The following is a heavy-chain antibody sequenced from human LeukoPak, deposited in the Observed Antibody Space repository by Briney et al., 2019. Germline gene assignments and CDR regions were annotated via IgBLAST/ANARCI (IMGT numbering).Heavy chain of an antibody. J-gene: IGHJ4*02. CDR3: ARSEVGNLYSSSLSGEDFDY. CDR1: GYTFTSYG. CDR2: ISAYNGNT. Sequence: ASVKVSCKASGYTFTSYGISWVRQAPGQGLEWVGWISAYNGNTNYAQKLQGRVTMTTDTSTSTAYMELRSLRSDDTAVYYCARSEVGNLYSSSLSGEDFDYWGQGTLVTVSS. V-gene: IGHV1-18*01. D-gene: IGHD6-6*01.